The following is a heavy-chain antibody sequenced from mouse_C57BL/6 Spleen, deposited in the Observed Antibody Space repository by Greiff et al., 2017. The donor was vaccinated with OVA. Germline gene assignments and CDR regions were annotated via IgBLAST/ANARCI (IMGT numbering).Heavy chain of an antibody. D-gene: IGHD1-1*01. CDR2: IWGVGST. CDR3: ASEGYYGSRFAY. V-gene: IGHV2-6*01. CDR1: GFSLTSYG. Sequence: VQVVESGPGLVAPSQSLSITCTVSGFSLTSYGVDWVRQSPGKGLEWLGVIWGVGSTNYNSALKSRLSISKDNSKSQVFLKMNSLQTDDTPMYYCASEGYYGSRFAYWGQGTLVTVSA. J-gene: IGHJ3*01.